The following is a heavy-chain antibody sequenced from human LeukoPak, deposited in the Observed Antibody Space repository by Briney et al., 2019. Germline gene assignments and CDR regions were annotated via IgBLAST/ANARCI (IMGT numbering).Heavy chain of an antibody. D-gene: IGHD3-9*01. CDR1: GFTFSSYG. CDR3: ARAYDILTGYSNWFDP. V-gene: IGHV3-30*02. Sequence: GGSLRLSCAASGFTFSSYGMHWVRQAPGKGLEWVAFIRYDGSNKYYADSVKGRFTISRDNSKNTLYLQVNSLRAEDTAVYYCARAYDILTGYSNWFDPWGQGTLVTVSS. CDR2: IRYDGSNK. J-gene: IGHJ5*02.